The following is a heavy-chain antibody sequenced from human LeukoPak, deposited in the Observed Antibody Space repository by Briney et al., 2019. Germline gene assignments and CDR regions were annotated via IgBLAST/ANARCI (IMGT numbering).Heavy chain of an antibody. D-gene: IGHD2-2*01. CDR2: IKQDGSEK. J-gene: IGHJ3*02. V-gene: IGHV3-7*01. Sequence: GGSLRLSCAASGFTFNDYGMSWVRQAPGKGLEWVANIKQDGSEKYYVDSVKGRFTISRDNAKNSLYLQMNSLRAEDTAVYYCARDPPVPAAIYVRSGAFDIWGQGTMVTVSS. CDR1: GFTFNDYG. CDR3: ARDPPVPAAIYVRSGAFDI.